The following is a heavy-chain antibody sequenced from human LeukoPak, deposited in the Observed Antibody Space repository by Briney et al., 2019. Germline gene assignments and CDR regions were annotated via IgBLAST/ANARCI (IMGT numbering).Heavy chain of an antibody. Sequence: PSETLSLTCTVSGGSISSSSYYWGWIRQPPGKGLEWIGSIYYSGSTYYNPSLKSRVTISVDTSKNQFSLKLSSVTAADTAVYYCARVGGDGYQFPHWYYYYMDVWGKGTTVTVSS. J-gene: IGHJ6*03. CDR1: GGSISSSSYY. CDR2: IYYSGST. V-gene: IGHV4-39*07. CDR3: ARVGGDGYQFPHWYYYYMDV. D-gene: IGHD5-18*01.